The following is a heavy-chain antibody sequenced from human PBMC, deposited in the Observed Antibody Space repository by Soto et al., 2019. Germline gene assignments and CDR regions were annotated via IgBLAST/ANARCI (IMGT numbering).Heavy chain of an antibody. J-gene: IGHJ6*02. D-gene: IGHD3-10*01. CDR2: ISGSGHNT. CDR3: GGGPDYRNNYYYGMDV. Sequence: LRLSCTASGFIFDSYAMSWVRQAPGKGLECISTISGSGHNTYYADSVKGRFTISRDSSKDTVYLQMNNLRADDTAVYFCGGGPDYRNNYYYGMDVWGQGTTVTVSS. CDR1: GFIFDSYA. V-gene: IGHV3-23*01.